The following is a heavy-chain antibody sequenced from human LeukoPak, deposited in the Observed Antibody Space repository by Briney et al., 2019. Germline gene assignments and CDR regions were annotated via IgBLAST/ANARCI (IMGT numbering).Heavy chain of an antibody. CDR1: GFTFSSYS. D-gene: IGHD5-18*01. V-gene: IGHV3-21*01. Sequence: GGSLRLSCAASGFTFSSYSMNWVRQAPGKGLEWVSSISSSSSYIYYADSVKGRFTISRANAKKSLYLQMNSLRAEDTAVYYCARDQWLQSDYYMDVWGKGTTVTVSS. CDR3: ARDQWLQSDYYMDV. CDR2: ISSSSSYI. J-gene: IGHJ6*03.